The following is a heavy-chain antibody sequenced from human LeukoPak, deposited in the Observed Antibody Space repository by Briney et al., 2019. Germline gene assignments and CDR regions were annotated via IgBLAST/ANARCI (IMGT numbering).Heavy chain of an antibody. V-gene: IGHV3-48*03. D-gene: IGHD3-3*01. CDR3: AKAIKYYDFWSGPYFDY. Sequence: GGSLRLSCAASGFTFSSYDMNWVRQAPGKGLEWISYISSRASTIYYADSVKGRFTISRDNSKNTLYLQMNSLRAEDTAVYYCAKAIKYYDFWSGPYFDYWGQGTLVTVSS. CDR1: GFTFSSYD. J-gene: IGHJ4*02. CDR2: ISSRASTI.